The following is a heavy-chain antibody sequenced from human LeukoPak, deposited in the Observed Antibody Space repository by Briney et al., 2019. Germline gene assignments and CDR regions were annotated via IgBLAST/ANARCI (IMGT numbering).Heavy chain of an antibody. V-gene: IGHV1-18*01. Sequence: GASVKVSCKASGYTFTSYGISWVRQAPGQGLEWMGWISAYNGNTNYAQKLQGRVTMTTDTSSTAYMELRSLRSDDTAVYYCARDRDLMIVVVTTYGMDVWGQGTTVTVSS. D-gene: IGHD3-22*01. CDR3: ARDRDLMIVVVTTYGMDV. CDR1: GYTFTSYG. J-gene: IGHJ6*02. CDR2: ISAYNGNT.